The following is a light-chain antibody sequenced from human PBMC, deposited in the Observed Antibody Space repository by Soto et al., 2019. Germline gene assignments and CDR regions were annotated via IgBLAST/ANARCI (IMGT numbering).Light chain of an antibody. J-gene: IGLJ2*01. V-gene: IGLV2-14*01. CDR3: GSYTSTTTIVL. CDR1: SSDVGGFKF. CDR2: EVT. Sequence: QSVLTQPASVSGSPGQSITISCTGTSSDVGGFKFVSWYQHHPGKAPQLIIYEVTNRPSGVSSRFSGSKSGNTASLTISGLQAEDEATYYCGSYTSTTTIVLFGGGTKLTVL.